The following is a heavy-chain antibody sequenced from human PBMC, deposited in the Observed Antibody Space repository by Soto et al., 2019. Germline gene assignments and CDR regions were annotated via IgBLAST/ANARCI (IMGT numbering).Heavy chain of an antibody. Sequence: GSLRLSCAASGFTFSSYWMSWVRQAPGKGLAWVADIKQDGTEKYYVDSVKGRFTSSRDNAKNSLYLQINSLRAEDTAVYYCARDECVDLWNGYSKYYFGYLGQGALGTGSS. CDR1: GFTFSSYW. CDR3: ARDECVDLWNGYSKYYFGY. J-gene: IGHJ4*02. CDR2: IKQDGTEK. V-gene: IGHV3-7*03. D-gene: IGHD3-3*01.